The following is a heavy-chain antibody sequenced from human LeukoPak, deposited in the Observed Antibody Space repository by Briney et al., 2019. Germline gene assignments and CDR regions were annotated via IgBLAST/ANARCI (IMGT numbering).Heavy chain of an antibody. CDR3: ARDKDFWA. CDR2: IYYSGST. J-gene: IGHJ5*02. V-gene: IGHV4-61*01. D-gene: IGHD3-3*01. CDR1: DGSISRYFSRYY. Sequence: SETLSLTCSVSDGSISRYFSRYYWSWIRQPPGKGLEWIGYIYYSGSTNYNPSLKSRVTMSVDTTKNQFSLKLSSVTAADTAVYYCARDKDFWAWGQGTLVTVSS.